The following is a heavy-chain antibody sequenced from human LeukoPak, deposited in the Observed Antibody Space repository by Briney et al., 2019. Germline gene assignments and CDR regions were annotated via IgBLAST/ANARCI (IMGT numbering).Heavy chain of an antibody. CDR2: ISSSGSTI. V-gene: IGHV3-48*03. D-gene: IGHD5-12*01. CDR1: GFTFSSYE. Sequence: GGSPRLSCAASGFTFSSYEMNWVRQAPGKGLEWVSYISSSGSTIYYADSVKGRFTISRDNAKNSLYLQMNSLRAEDTAVYYCAREVATTNYYYYMDVWGKGTTVTVSS. J-gene: IGHJ6*03. CDR3: AREVATTNYYYYMDV.